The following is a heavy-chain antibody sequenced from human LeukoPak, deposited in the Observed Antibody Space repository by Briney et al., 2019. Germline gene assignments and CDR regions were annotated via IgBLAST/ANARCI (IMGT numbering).Heavy chain of an antibody. Sequence: SETLSLTCSVSGGSLSDYYWSWIRQSPGKRLEWIGYIFHSGSTSFSPSLKSRVSITVDESKNQFSLSLRYVTAADTAVYYCARDHSRWSTTEHWFDPWGQGVLVTVSS. J-gene: IGHJ5*02. D-gene: IGHD1-14*01. V-gene: IGHV4-59*01. CDR1: GGSLSDYY. CDR2: IFHSGST. CDR3: ARDHSRWSTTEHWFDP.